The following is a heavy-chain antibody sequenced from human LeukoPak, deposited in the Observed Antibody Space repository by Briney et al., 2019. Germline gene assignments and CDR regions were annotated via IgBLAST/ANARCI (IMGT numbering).Heavy chain of an antibody. CDR2: IRYDGSNK. CDR1: GFTFSSYG. D-gene: IGHD2/OR15-2a*01. J-gene: IGHJ4*02. V-gene: IGHV3-30*02. CDR3: AKDYYLYFDY. Sequence: GGSLRLSRAASGFTFSSYGMHWVRQAPGKGLEWVAFIRYDGSNKYYADSVKGRFTISRDNSKNTLYLQMNSLRAEDTAVYYCAKDYYLYFDYWGQGTLVTVSS.